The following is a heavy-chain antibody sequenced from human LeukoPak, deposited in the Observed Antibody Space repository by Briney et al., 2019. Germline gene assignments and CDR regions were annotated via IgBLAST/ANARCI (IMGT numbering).Heavy chain of an antibody. Sequence: ASVTVSCKASGYTFTSYGISWVRQAPGQGLEWMGWISAYNGNTNYAQKFQGRVTITADESTSTAYMELSSLRSEDTAVYYCARGGDYGDFFDYWGQGTLVTVSS. CDR2: ISAYNGNT. CDR3: ARGGDYGDFFDY. J-gene: IGHJ4*02. CDR1: GYTFTSYG. V-gene: IGHV1-18*01. D-gene: IGHD4-17*01.